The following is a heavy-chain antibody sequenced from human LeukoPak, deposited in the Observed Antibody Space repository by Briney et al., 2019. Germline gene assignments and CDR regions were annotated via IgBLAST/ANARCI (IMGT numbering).Heavy chain of an antibody. J-gene: IGHJ3*02. CDR1: GYTFDTSS. CDR3: TRVRNSNNWWGAFDI. D-gene: IGHD1-1*01. Sequence: GASVNVSCKAFGYTFDTSSISWVRQAPGQRLEWMGWISPKNGNTHYAQGVQGRVTMTTDTSRSTAYMELRSLRSDDTAVYYCTRVRNSNNWWGAFDIWGQGTMSTVSS. CDR2: ISPKNGNT. V-gene: IGHV1-18*01.